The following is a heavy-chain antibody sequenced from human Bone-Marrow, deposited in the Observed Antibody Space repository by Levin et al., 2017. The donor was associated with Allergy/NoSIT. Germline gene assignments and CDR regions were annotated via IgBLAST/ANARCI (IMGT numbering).Heavy chain of an antibody. D-gene: IGHD3-10*01. Sequence: KVSCQGSGYQFTDYWIGWVRQLPGKGLEWMGTIYPGDSETRSSPSFQGQVTFSVDKSMNTAYLQWDSLRASDTAMYYCARESDELPPYGGEWVEEHYFDHWGQGTLVTVSS. J-gene: IGHJ4*02. CDR1: GYQFTDYW. V-gene: IGHV5-51*01. CDR2: IYPGDSET. CDR3: ARESDELPPYGGEWVEEHYFDH.